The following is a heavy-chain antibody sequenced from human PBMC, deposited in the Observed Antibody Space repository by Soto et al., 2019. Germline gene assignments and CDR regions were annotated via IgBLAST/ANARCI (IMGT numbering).Heavy chain of an antibody. Sequence: GSLRLSCAASGFTFSSYAMSWVRQAPGKGLEWVSAISGSGGSTYYTDSVKGRFTISRDNSKNTLYLQMNSLRAEDTAVYYCAKSGGFLEWLLYDDYWGQGTLVTVSS. D-gene: IGHD3-3*01. CDR3: AKSGGFLEWLLYDDY. V-gene: IGHV3-23*01. CDR2: ISGSGGST. J-gene: IGHJ4*02. CDR1: GFTFSSYA.